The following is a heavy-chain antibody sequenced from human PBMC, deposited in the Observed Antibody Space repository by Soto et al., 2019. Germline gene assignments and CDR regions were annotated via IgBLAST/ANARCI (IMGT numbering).Heavy chain of an antibody. CDR3: ARIDYYDSSGSLSPDAFDI. CDR2: IYYSGST. D-gene: IGHD3-22*01. CDR1: GGSVSSGSYY. J-gene: IGHJ3*02. Sequence: QVQLQESGPGLVKPSETLSLTCTVSGGSVSSGSYYWSWIRQPPGKGLEWIGYIYYSGSTNYNPSLKSRVTISVDTSKHQFSLKLSSVTAADTAVYYCARIDYYDSSGSLSPDAFDIWGQGTMVTVSS. V-gene: IGHV4-61*01.